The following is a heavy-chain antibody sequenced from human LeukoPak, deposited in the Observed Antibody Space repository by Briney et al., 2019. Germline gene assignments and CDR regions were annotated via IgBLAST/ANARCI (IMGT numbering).Heavy chain of an antibody. Sequence: ASVKVSCKVSGYTLTELSMHWVRQAPGKGLEWMGGFDPEDGETIYAQKFQGRVTMTRDTSTSTVYMELSSLRSEDTAVYYCARADYGDYEYSYWGQGTLITVSS. CDR1: GYTLTELS. D-gene: IGHD4-17*01. V-gene: IGHV1-24*01. J-gene: IGHJ4*02. CDR2: FDPEDGET. CDR3: ARADYGDYEYSY.